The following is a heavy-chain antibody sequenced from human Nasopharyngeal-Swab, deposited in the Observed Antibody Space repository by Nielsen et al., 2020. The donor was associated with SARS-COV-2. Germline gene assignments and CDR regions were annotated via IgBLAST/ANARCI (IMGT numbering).Heavy chain of an antibody. CDR1: GGSISSYY. CDR3: ARVPRLGELSAYFDY. CDR2: IYYSGST. Sequence: SETLSLTCTVSGGSISSYYWSWIRQPPGKGLEWIGYIYYSGSTNYNPSLKSQVTISVDTSKNQFSLKLSSVTAADTAVYYCARVPRLGELSAYFDYWGQGTLVTVSS. J-gene: IGHJ4*02. D-gene: IGHD3-16*02. V-gene: IGHV4-59*01.